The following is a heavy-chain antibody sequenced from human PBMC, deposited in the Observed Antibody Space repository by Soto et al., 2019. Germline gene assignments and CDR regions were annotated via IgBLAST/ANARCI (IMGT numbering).Heavy chain of an antibody. Sequence: EVQLVESGGGLVKPGGSLRLSCAASGFTFSSYSMNWVRQAPGKGLEWVSSISSSSSYIYYADSVKGRFTISRDNAKNSLYLQMNSLRAEDTAVYYCARGSDCTNGVCYVPFDIWGQGTMVTVSS. CDR1: GFTFSSYS. CDR3: ARGSDCTNGVCYVPFDI. V-gene: IGHV3-21*01. CDR2: ISSSSSYI. D-gene: IGHD2-8*01. J-gene: IGHJ3*02.